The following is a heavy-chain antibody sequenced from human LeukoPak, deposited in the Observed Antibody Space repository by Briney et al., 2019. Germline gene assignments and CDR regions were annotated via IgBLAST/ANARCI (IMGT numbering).Heavy chain of an antibody. CDR1: GFTFSSYE. CDR3: ARASYSSGWYHY. CDR2: ISSGGSTT. D-gene: IGHD6-19*01. Sequence: GGSLRLSCAASGFTFSSYEMNWVRQAPGKGREWVSYISSGGSTTYYADSVKGRFTISRDNAKNSLYLQMNSLRAEDTAVYYCARASYSSGWYHYWGQGTLVTVSS. J-gene: IGHJ4*02. V-gene: IGHV3-48*03.